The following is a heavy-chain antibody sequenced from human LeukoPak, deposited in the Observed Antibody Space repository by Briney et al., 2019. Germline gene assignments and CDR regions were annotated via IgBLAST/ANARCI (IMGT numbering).Heavy chain of an antibody. D-gene: IGHD3-3*01. CDR1: GYTFTSYG. V-gene: IGHV1-18*01. CDR3: ARGFFWSGYYAAFDY. J-gene: IGHJ4*02. CDR2: ISVYNGNT. Sequence: ASVKVSCKASGYTFTSYGISWVRQAPVQGPEWMGWISVYNGNTNYAQKVQGRITMTTDTSTSTAYMELRSLTSDDTAVYYCARGFFWSGYYAAFDYWGQGTLVTVSS.